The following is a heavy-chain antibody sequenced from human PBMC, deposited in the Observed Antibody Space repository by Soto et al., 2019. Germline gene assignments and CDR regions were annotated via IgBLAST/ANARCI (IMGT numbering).Heavy chain of an antibody. CDR3: AASCVACGGFNYYGMDV. J-gene: IGHJ6*02. CDR2: IYYSGTT. D-gene: IGHD2-21*01. CDR1: GGSIISGGYY. Sequence: LALTCTVSGGSIISGGYYWYWIRQHPGKGLEWIGYIYYSGTTYYNPSLKSRVTISVDTSKNQFSLKLSSVTAADTAVYYCAASCVACGGFNYYGMDVWGQGTTVTVAS. V-gene: IGHV4-31*03.